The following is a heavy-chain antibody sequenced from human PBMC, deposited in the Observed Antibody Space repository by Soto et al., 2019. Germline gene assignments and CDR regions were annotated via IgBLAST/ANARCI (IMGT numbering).Heavy chain of an antibody. CDR1: GGSFSGYY. Sequence: QVQLQQWGAGLLKPSETLSLTCAVYGGSFSGYYWSWIRQPPGKGLEWIGEINHSGSTNYNPSLKSRVTISVDTSKNQFSLKLSSVTAADTAVYYCARKGYYGSGSYFWFYPWGEGTLVTVSS. CDR3: ARKGYYGSGSYFWFYP. J-gene: IGHJ5*02. V-gene: IGHV4-34*01. D-gene: IGHD3-10*01. CDR2: INHSGST.